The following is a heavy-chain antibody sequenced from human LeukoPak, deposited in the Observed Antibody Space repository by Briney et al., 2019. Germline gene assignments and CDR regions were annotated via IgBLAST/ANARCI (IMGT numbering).Heavy chain of an antibody. J-gene: IGHJ4*02. CDR3: AKGEGGDSGWYGDY. CDR2: ILYDGTDK. Sequence: GGSLRLSCAASGFTFSNYAMHWVRQAPGKGLEGVAVILYDGTDKYYADSVKGRFTISRDNSKNTLFLQMNSLRAEDTAMYYCAKGEGGDSGWYGDYWGQGTLVTVSS. D-gene: IGHD6-19*01. V-gene: IGHV3-30*18. CDR1: GFTFSNYA.